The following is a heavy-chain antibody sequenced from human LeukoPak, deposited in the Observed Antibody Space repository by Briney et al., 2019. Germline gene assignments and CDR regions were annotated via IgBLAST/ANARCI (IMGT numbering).Heavy chain of an antibody. D-gene: IGHD3-22*01. V-gene: IGHV3-7*01. J-gene: IGHJ3*02. CDR1: GFIIFKSW. CDR2: IKQDASET. CDR3: ARVAGDASGYHPFDI. Sequence: GGSLSLSCAASGFIIFKSWMTWVRPAPGKGREWVAIIKQDASETYYLDSVKGRFTISRDNAKNSIYLHTTKLRVEDTAIYYCARVAGDASGYHPFDIWGQGTMVTASS.